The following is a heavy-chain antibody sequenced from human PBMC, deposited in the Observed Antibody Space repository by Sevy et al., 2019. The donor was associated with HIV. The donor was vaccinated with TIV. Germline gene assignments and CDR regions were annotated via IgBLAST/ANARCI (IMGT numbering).Heavy chain of an antibody. Sequence: SETLSLSCSVSGYYISNGYFWGWIRHPPGKGLEWVGRIYHSGRTDYNESLKSRLTMSIDTSKNQFSLWLTSLTAADTAVYYCARSPAGRYYFDYWGQGALVTVSS. V-gene: IGHV4-38-2*01. CDR1: GYYISNGYF. CDR3: ARSPAGRYYFDY. J-gene: IGHJ4*02. CDR2: IYHSGRT.